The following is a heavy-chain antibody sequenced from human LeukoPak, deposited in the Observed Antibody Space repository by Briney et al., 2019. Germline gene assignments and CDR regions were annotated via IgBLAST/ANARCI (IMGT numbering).Heavy chain of an antibody. V-gene: IGHV4-39*07. CDR3: ARLWLAAAGWGRKDKFDY. CDR2: INHSGST. Sequence: PSETLSLTCTVSGGSISSGYYYWSWIRQPPGKGLEWIGEINHSGSTNYNPSLKSRVTISVDTSKNQFSLKLSSVTAADTAVYYCARLWLAAAGWGRKDKFDYWGQGTLVAVSS. CDR1: GGSISSGYYY. J-gene: IGHJ4*02. D-gene: IGHD6-13*01.